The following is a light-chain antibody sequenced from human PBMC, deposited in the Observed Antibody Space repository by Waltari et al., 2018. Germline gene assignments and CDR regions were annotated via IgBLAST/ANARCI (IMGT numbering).Light chain of an antibody. CDR2: EVS. CDR3: XXXTSSSXXV. CDR1: SXXXXXXXY. J-gene: IGLJ2*01. V-gene: IGLV2-14*01. Sequence: QSAXXQPASVXGXXGQSITXXCTGTSXXXXXXXYVXXAXQHPGKAPNLMIYEVSXRPSGVSNRFSGSXSGNTASXXXSGLQXXXEADYYXXXXTSSSXXVFXGGTKXTVL.